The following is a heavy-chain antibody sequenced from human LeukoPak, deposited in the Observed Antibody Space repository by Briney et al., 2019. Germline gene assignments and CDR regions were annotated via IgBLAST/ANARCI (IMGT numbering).Heavy chain of an antibody. D-gene: IGHD4-17*01. J-gene: IGHJ5*02. CDR3: ARATTTVTVNNWFDP. Sequence: GGSLRLSCAASGFTFSGYWMTWVRQGPGKGLEWVANIKQDGSEKYYVDSVKGRFTISRDNAKNSMYLQMNSLRAEDPAVYYCARATTTVTVNNWFDPWGQGTLVTVSS. CDR2: IKQDGSEK. CDR1: GFTFSGYW. V-gene: IGHV3-7*04.